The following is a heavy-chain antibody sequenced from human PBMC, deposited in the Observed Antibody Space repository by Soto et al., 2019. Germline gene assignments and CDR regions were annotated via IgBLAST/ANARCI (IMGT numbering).Heavy chain of an antibody. CDR3: AKDIAAAGTGDFDY. V-gene: IGHV3-9*01. CDR2: ISWNSGSI. D-gene: IGHD6-13*01. J-gene: IGHJ4*02. Sequence: GGSLRLSCAASGFTFDDYAMHWVRQAPGKGLEWVSGISWNSGSIGYADSVKGRFTISRDNAKNSLYLQMNSLRAEDTALYYCAKDIAAAGTGDFDYWGQGTLVTVSS. CDR1: GFTFDDYA.